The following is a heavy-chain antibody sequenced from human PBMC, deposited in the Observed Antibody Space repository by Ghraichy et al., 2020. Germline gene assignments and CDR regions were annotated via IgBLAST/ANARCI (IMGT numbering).Heavy chain of an antibody. V-gene: IGHV3-30*02. CDR1: GFTFSSYG. CDR3: AGPSDSSGYYPLDY. Sequence: GGSLRLSCAASGFTFSSYGMHWVRQAPGKGLEWVAFIRYDGSNKYYADSVKGRFTISRDNSKNTLYLQMNSLRAEDTAVYYCAGPSDSSGYYPLDYWGQGTLVTVSS. J-gene: IGHJ4*02. D-gene: IGHD3-22*01. CDR2: IRYDGSNK.